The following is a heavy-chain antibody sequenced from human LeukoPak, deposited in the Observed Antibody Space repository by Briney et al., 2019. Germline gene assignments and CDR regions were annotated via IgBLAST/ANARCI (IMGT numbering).Heavy chain of an antibody. CDR1: GFTFRSYD. CDR2: ISYDGSNK. D-gene: IGHD3-10*01. Sequence: GGSLRLSCAASGFTFRSYDTHWVRQAPGKGLEWVAVISYDGSNKYYADFVKGRFSISRDNSKNTLYLHMSSLRAEDTAVYYCARQWSGLVYYMDVWGKGTTVTVSS. V-gene: IGHV3-30*03. J-gene: IGHJ6*03. CDR3: ARQWSGLVYYMDV.